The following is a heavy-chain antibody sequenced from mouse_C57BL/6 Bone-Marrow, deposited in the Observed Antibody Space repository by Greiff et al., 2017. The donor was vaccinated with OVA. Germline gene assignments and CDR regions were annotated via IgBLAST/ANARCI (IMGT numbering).Heavy chain of an antibody. CDR2: IDPENGDT. V-gene: IGHV14-4*01. J-gene: IGHJ3*01. CDR3: TTPDGYYAAWFAY. Sequence: VHVKQSGAELVRPGASVKLSCTASGFNIKDDYMHWVKQRPEQGLEWIGWIDPENGDTEYASKFQGKATITADTSSNTAYLQLSSLTSEDTAVYYCTTPDGYYAAWFAYWGQGTLVTVSA. D-gene: IGHD2-3*01. CDR1: GFNIKDDY.